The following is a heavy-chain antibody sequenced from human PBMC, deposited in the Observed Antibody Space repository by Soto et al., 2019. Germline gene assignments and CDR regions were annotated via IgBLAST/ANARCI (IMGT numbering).Heavy chain of an antibody. V-gene: IGHV3-33*01. CDR3: ARDSGIAAGGMYYFDY. CDR1: GFTFSSYG. J-gene: IGHJ4*02. Sequence: QVQLVESGGGVVQPGRSLRLSCAASGFTFSSYGMHWVRQAPGKGLEWVAVIWYDGSNKYYADSVKGRFTISRDNSKNTLYLQKNSLRAEDTAVYYCARDSGIAAGGMYYFDYWGQGTLVTVSS. CDR2: IWYDGSNK. D-gene: IGHD6-13*01.